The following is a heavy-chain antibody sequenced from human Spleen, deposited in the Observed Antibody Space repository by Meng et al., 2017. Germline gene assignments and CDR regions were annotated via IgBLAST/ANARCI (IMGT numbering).Heavy chain of an antibody. J-gene: IGHJ4*01. Sequence: GPGMATELGSPTLTSSASVGAIRGSNWWRWAPRHPRKGMVWIGEIDHLRGTNYNPSRKSRVAITVNKYKTQFSLKVTSVTAADTAVYYCAVFSSGWGPFDCWGQGTLVTVSS. CDR2: IDHLRGT. CDR1: VGAIRGSNW. V-gene: IGHV4-4*03. D-gene: IGHD6-19*01. CDR3: AVFSSGWGPFDC.